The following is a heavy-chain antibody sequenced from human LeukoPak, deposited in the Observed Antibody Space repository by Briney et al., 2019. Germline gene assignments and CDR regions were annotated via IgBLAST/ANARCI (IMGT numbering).Heavy chain of an antibody. CDR2: IYYSGST. Sequence: SETLSLTCTVSGGSIRSYCWTWIRQPPGKGLEWIGFIYYSGSTSYNPSLRSRVTISGDTSRNQISLKLTSVTAADTAVYYCARGVRGANPDYWGQGTLVTVSS. J-gene: IGHJ4*02. V-gene: IGHV4-59*01. CDR1: GGSIRSYC. CDR3: ARGVRGANPDY. D-gene: IGHD3-10*01.